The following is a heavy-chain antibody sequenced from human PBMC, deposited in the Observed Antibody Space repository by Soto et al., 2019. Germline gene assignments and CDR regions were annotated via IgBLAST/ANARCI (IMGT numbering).Heavy chain of an antibody. V-gene: IGHV4-39*01. CDR2: IYYSGST. J-gene: IGHJ4*02. Sequence: SETLSLTCTVSGGSISSSSYYWGWIRQPPGKGLEWIGSIYYSGSTYYNPSLKSRVTISVDTSKNQFSLKLSSVTASDTAVYYCAKTDTAMVIIDYWGQGTLVTVSS. CDR3: AKTDTAMVIIDY. CDR1: GGSISSSSYY. D-gene: IGHD5-18*01.